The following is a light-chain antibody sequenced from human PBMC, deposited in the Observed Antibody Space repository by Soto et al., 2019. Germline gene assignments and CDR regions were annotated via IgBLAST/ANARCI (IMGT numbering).Light chain of an antibody. V-gene: IGKV3-15*01. CDR1: QSVSSN. J-gene: IGKJ5*01. CDR2: GAS. Sequence: EIAMTQFPATLPLSLLPRHTLSCRASQSVSSNLAWYQQKPGQAPRLLIYGASTRATGIPARFSGSGSGTEFTLTISSLEPEDFAVYYCQQRSNWPITFGQGTRLEIK. CDR3: QQRSNWPIT.